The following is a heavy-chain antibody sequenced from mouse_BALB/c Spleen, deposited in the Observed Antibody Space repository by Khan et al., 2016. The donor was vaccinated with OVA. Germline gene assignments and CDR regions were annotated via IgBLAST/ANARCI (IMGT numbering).Heavy chain of an antibody. CDR3: ARMARK. Sequence: VQLKQSGAELVKSSATLKLSCTASGLSIKDTYMHWRKQWLEQDLEWSGRIDPPNGNTKYDPKLQGKATITADTSSNPVYLQFSCLTTEDTAVYYCARMARKWGQGNTLKVSS. CDR1: GLSIKDTY. CDR2: IDPPNGNT. J-gene: IGHJ2*01. V-gene: IGHV14-3*02.